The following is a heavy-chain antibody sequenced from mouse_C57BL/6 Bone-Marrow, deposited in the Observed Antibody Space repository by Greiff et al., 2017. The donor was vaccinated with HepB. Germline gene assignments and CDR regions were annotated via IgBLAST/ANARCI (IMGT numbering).Heavy chain of an antibody. CDR3: ASEGYNGSSPYAMDY. V-gene: IGHV5-17*01. J-gene: IGHJ4*01. CDR2: ISSGSSTI. D-gene: IGHD1-1*01. Sequence: EVQRVESGGGLVKPGGSLKLSCAASGFTFSDYGMHWVRQAPEKGLEWVAYISSGSSTIYYADTVKGRFTISRDNAKNTLFLQMTSLRSEDTAMYYCASEGYNGSSPYAMDYWGQGTSVTVSS. CDR1: GFTFSDYG.